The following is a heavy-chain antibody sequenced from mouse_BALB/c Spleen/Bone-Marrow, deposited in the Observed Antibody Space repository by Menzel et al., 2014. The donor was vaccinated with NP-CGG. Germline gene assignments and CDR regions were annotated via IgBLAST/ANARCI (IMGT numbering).Heavy chain of an antibody. CDR3: ARGGGYDYGSWFAY. CDR1: GFTFSSYA. V-gene: IGHV5-6-5*01. D-gene: IGHD2-4*01. CDR2: ISSGGST. J-gene: IGHJ3*01. Sequence: EVQGVESGGGLVKPGGSLKLSYAASGFTFSSYAMSWVRQTPEKRLEWVASISSGGSTYYPDSVKGRFTISRDNARNILYLQMSSLRSEDTAMYYCARGGGYDYGSWFAYWGQGTLVTVSA.